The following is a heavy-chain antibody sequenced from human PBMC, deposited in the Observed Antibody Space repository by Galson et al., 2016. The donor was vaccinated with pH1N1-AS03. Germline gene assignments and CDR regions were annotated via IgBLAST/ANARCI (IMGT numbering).Heavy chain of an antibody. CDR1: GYTFTRYY. V-gene: IGHV1-46*01. CDR2: IDPSGGGT. J-gene: IGHJ4*02. CDR3: PAYGSGTQDYFDY. Sequence: SVKASCKASGYTFTRYYVHWVRQAPGEGLEWMGVIDPSGGGTTYAQKFQDRVTMTRDTSTSSAHMELSSLRFDDTAVYYCPAYGSGTQDYFDYWGQGTPVAVSS. D-gene: IGHD3-10*01.